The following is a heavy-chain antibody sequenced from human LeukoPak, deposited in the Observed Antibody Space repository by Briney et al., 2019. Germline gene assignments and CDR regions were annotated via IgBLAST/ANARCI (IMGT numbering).Heavy chain of an antibody. Sequence: PSETLSLTCAVYGGSFSGYHWSWIRQPPGKGLEWIGQINHSGSTNYNPSLKSRVTISVDTSKNQFSLKLSSVTAADTAVYYCARGNRVAVVTPFRQRFDYWGQGTLVTVSS. V-gene: IGHV4-34*01. CDR1: GGSFSGYH. J-gene: IGHJ4*02. D-gene: IGHD3-22*01. CDR3: ARGNRVAVVTPFRQRFDY. CDR2: INHSGST.